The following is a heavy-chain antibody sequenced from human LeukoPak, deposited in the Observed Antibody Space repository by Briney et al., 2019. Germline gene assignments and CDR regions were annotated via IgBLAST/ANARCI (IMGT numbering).Heavy chain of an antibody. CDR2: IYYSGST. D-gene: IGHD3-3*01. J-gene: IGHJ4*02. Sequence: LETLSLTCTVSGGSISSSSYYWGWIRQPPGKGLEWIGNIYYSGSTYYNPSLRSRITISVDTSKNQFSLKLSSVTAADTAVYYCASLSDFWSAYYMDCWGQGTLVTVSS. CDR1: GGSISSSSYY. CDR3: ASLSDFWSAYYMDC. V-gene: IGHV4-39*01.